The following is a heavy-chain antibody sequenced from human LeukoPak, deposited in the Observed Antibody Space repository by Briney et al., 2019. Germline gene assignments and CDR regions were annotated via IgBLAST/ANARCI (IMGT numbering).Heavy chain of an antibody. CDR2: MNTSGST. V-gene: IGHV4-34*01. CDR1: GESFSGYY. D-gene: IGHD3-10*01. CDR3: ARGIGSGNEGFYFDN. J-gene: IGHJ4*02. Sequence: PSETLSLTCAVSGESFSGYYWSWIRQPPGKGLEWIGEMNTSGSTKYNPSLKSRVTTSVDMSKNQVSLKLTFVTAVDTAVYYCARGIGSGNEGFYFDNWNEGTLVTVSS.